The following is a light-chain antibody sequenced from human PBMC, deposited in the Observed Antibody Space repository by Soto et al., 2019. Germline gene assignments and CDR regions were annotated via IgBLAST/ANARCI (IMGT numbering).Light chain of an antibody. Sequence: DFVMTQSPDSLAVSLGERATISCKSSQSVLYSSNNKNYLAWYQQKAGQPPKLLIYWASSRESGVPDRFSGSGSGTDFTLTISSLQAEDVAVYYCQQRSNWPPITFGQGTRLEIK. J-gene: IGKJ5*01. CDR2: WAS. V-gene: IGKV4-1*01. CDR1: QSVLYSSNNKNY. CDR3: QQRSNWPPIT.